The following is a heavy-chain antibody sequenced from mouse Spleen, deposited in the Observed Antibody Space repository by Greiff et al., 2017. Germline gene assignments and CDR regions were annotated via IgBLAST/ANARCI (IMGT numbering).Heavy chain of an antibody. V-gene: IGHV1-52*01. D-gene: IGHD2-1*01. J-gene: IGHJ3*01. CDR2: IDPSDSET. CDR1: GYTFTSYW. Sequence: QVQLQQPGAELVRPGSSVKLSCKASGYTFTSYWMHWVKQRPIQGLEWIGNIDPSDSETHYNQKFKDKATLTVDKSSSTAYMQLSSLTSEDSAVYYCARSPLPSYGNYEAWFAYWGQGTLVTVSA. CDR3: ARSPLPSYGNYEAWFAY.